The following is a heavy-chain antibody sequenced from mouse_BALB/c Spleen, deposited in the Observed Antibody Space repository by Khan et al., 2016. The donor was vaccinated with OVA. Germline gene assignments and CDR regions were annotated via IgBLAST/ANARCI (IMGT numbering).Heavy chain of an antibody. Sequence: EVELVESGGDLVKPGGSPKLSCAASGFTFSSYGMSWVRQTPDKRLEWVATISSAGTYTYYPDSVKGRFTISRNNAKNTLYMQMSSLKSEHTAMYYCASHLTGSFAYWGQGTLVTVSA. CDR3: ASHLTGSFAY. D-gene: IGHD4-1*01. V-gene: IGHV5-6*01. J-gene: IGHJ3*01. CDR2: ISSAGTYT. CDR1: GFTFSSYG.